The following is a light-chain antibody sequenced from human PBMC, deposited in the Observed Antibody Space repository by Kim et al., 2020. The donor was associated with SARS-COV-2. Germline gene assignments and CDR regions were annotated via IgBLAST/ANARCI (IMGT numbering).Light chain of an antibody. V-gene: IGLV1-40*01. CDR1: SSNIGARYYD. J-gene: IGLJ3*02. CDR3: QSYDSSLSAWV. CDR2: DNK. Sequence: QSVLTQPPSVSGAPGQRVTIPCTGSSSNIGARYYDVQWYQQVPGTAPKLLIYDNKNRPSGVPDRFSGSKSGTSASLAITGLQAEDEADYYCQSYDSSLSAWVFGGGTKLTVL.